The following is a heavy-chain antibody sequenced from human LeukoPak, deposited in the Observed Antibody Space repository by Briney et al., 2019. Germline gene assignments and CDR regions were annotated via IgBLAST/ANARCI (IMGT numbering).Heavy chain of an antibody. Sequence: GGSLRLSCAASGFTFSSYGMHWVRQAPGKGLEWVAVISYDGSNKYYADSVKGRFTISRDNSKNTLYLQMNSPRAEDTAVYYCAKDLSEDASDIWGQGTMVTVSS. CDR2: ISYDGSNK. CDR1: GFTFSSYG. V-gene: IGHV3-30*18. CDR3: AKDLSEDASDI. J-gene: IGHJ3*02.